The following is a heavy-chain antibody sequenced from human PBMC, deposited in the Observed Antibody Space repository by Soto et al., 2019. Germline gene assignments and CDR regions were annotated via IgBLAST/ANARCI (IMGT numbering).Heavy chain of an antibody. CDR1: GDSVSSNSAA. D-gene: IGHD1-20*01. CDR2: TYYRSKWYN. Sequence: SQTLSLTCAISGDSVSSNSAAWNWIRQSPSRGLEWLGRTYYRSKWYNDYAVSVKSRITINPDTSKNQFSLQLNSVTPEDTAVYYCARDRFKRITGTFYYYYYGMDVWGQGTTVTVSS. CDR3: ARDRFKRITGTFYYYYYGMDV. V-gene: IGHV6-1*01. J-gene: IGHJ6*02.